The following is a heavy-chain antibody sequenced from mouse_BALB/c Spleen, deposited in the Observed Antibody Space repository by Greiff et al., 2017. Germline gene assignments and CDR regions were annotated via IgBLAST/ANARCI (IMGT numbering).Heavy chain of an antibody. D-gene: IGHD3-1*01. CDR3: TRAGSSGPGFAY. Sequence: QVQLQQPGAELVKPGASVKLSCKASGYTFTSYYMYWVKQRPGQGLEWIGGINPSNGGTNFNEKFKSKATLTVDKSSSTAYMQLSSLTSEDSAVYYCTRAGSSGPGFAYWGQGTLVTVSA. CDR2: INPSNGGT. J-gene: IGHJ3*01. CDR1: GYTFTSYY. V-gene: IGHV1S81*02.